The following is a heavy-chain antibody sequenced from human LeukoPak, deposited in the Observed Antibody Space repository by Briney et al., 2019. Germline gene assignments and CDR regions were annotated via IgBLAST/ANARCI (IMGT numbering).Heavy chain of an antibody. CDR3: ARDNEERPFRD. Sequence: GGSLRLSCAASGFTFSSYAMHWVRQAPGKGLEWVAVISYDGSNKYYADSVKGRFTISRDNSKNTLYLQMNSLRAEDTAVYYCARDNEERPFRDWGQGTLVTVSS. J-gene: IGHJ4*02. CDR2: ISYDGSNK. V-gene: IGHV3-30*04. D-gene: IGHD3-10*01. CDR1: GFTFSSYA.